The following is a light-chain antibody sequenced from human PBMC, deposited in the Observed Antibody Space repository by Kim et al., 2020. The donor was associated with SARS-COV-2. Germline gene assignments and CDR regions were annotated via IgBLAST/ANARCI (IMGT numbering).Light chain of an antibody. V-gene: IGLV3-19*01. CDR1: SLRSYY. J-gene: IGLJ2*01. CDR3: NSRDSNDNVV. Sequence: SSELTQDPAVSVALGQTVRITCQGDSLRSYYATWYQQKPGQAPIVVIYGKNNRPSGIPDRFSGSSSGNTASLPITGPQAGDEADYYCNSRDSNDNVVFGG. CDR2: GKN.